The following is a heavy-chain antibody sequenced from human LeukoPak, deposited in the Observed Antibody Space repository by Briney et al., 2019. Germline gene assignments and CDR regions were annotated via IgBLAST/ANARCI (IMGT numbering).Heavy chain of an antibody. J-gene: IGHJ4*02. CDR1: ELTFSNYA. CDR2: ISSSSYI. CDR3: ARDEDASVVVVAATPFDY. D-gene: IGHD2-15*01. V-gene: IGHV3-21*01. Sequence: GGSLRLSCATSELTFSNYAMTWVRQAPGKGLEWVSSISSSSYIYYADSVKGRFTISRDNAKNSLYLQMNSLRAEDTAVYYCARDEDASVVVVAATPFDYWGQGTLVTVSS.